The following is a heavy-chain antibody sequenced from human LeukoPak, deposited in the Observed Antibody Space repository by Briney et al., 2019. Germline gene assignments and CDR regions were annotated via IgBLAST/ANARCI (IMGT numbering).Heavy chain of an antibody. Sequence: SETLSLTCAVYGGSFSGYYWSWIRQPPGKGLEWIGEINHSGSTNYNPSLKSRVTISVDTSKNQFPLKLSSVTAADTAVYYCARGGENYDYVWGSYRYSPYFDYWGQGTLVTVSS. J-gene: IGHJ4*02. CDR1: GGSFSGYY. CDR2: INHSGST. V-gene: IGHV4-34*01. CDR3: ARGGENYDYVWGSYRYSPYFDY. D-gene: IGHD3-16*02.